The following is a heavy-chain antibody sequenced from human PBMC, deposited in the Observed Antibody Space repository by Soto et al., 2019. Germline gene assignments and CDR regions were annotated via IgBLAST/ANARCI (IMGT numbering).Heavy chain of an antibody. CDR1: GGTFSNYA. Sequence: SVKVSCKASGGTFSNYAISWVRQAPGQGLEWMGGIIPIFNTANYAQKFQGRVTITADKSTSTAYMELSSLRSEDTAVYYCAGGLVVPAGIRYYYYGMDVWGQGTTVTVSS. CDR3: AGGLVVPAGIRYYYYGMDV. CDR2: IIPIFNTA. V-gene: IGHV1-69*06. D-gene: IGHD2-2*01. J-gene: IGHJ6*02.